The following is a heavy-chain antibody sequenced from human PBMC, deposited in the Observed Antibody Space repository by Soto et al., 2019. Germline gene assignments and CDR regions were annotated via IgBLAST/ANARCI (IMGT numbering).Heavy chain of an antibody. V-gene: IGHV3-23*01. CDR2: ISVSGTNK. D-gene: IGHD6-25*01. CDR1: GFTFSNCA. CDR3: TTRASADGYFYHMVV. Sequence: EVQLLESGGGLVQPGGSLRLSCATSGFTFSNCAMTWVRQAPGKGLEWVSVISVSGTNKYYADSVKGRFSVSRDDFKNTLYLEMNSLRVEDTAIYYCTTRASADGYFYHMVVWGKGTTVTVS. J-gene: IGHJ6*03.